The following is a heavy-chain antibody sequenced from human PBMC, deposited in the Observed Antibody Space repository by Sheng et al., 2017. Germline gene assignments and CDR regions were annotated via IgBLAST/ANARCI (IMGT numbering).Heavy chain of an antibody. CDR3: AKGRGSGFYGDDY. Sequence: EVQLLESGGGLVQPGGSLRLSCAASGSTFSSYAMSWVRQAPGKGLEWVSGISGRGGGVYYADSVKGRFTISRDNSKNTLYLQMSSLRVEDTALYYCAKGRGSGFYGDDYWGQGTLVT. V-gene: IGHV3-23*01. CDR1: GSTFSSYA. D-gene: IGHD6-19*01. J-gene: IGHJ4*02. CDR2: ISGRGGGV.